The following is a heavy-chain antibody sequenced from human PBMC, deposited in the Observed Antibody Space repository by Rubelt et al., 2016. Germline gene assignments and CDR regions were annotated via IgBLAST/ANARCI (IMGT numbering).Heavy chain of an antibody. D-gene: IGHD1-20*01. J-gene: IGHJ4*02. CDR3: ARYTAITGIDY. CDR1: GGSFSGYY. V-gene: IGHV4-34*01. Sequence: QVQLQQWGAGLLKPSETLSLTCAVYGGSFSGYYWSWIRQPPGKGLEWIGEINHSGSTNYNPSLKGRVTISGDTSENQCSLKLVSVTAADTAVYYCARYTAITGIDYGGQGTLVTVSS. CDR2: INHSGST.